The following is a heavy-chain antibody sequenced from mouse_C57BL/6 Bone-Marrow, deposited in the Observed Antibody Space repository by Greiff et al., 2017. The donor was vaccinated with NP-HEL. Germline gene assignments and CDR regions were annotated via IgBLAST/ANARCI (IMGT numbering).Heavy chain of an antibody. J-gene: IGHJ2*01. CDR1: GYAFTNYL. CDR2: INPGGGGT. D-gene: IGHD4-1*01. V-gene: IGHV1-54*01. Sequence: VQLQQSGAELVRPGTSVKVSCKASGYAFTNYLIEWVKQRPGQGLEWIGVINPGGGGTNYNEKFKGKATLTADKSSSTAYMQLSSLTSEDSAVYFCAREGNWDCFDYWGQGTTLTVSS. CDR3: AREGNWDCFDY.